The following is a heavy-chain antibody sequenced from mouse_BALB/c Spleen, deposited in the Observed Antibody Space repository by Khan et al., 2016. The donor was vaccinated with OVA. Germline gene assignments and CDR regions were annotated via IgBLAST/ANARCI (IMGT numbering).Heavy chain of an antibody. J-gene: IGHJ3*01. CDR1: GYSITSEYA. V-gene: IGHV3-2*02. D-gene: IGHD2-4*01. CDR2: INYSGNT. CDR3: TRKDYYDYDPFPY. Sequence: EVQLVESGPGLVKPSQSLSLTCTVTGYSITSEYAWNWIRQFPGNKLEWMGYINYSGNTRYNPSLKGRISITRDTSKNQFFLQLNSVTTEDTATYYCTRKDYYDYDPFPYWGQGTLVTVSA.